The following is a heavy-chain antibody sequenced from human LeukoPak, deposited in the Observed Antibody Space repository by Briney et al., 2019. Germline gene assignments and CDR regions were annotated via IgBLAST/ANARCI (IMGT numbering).Heavy chain of an antibody. D-gene: IGHD3-9*01. J-gene: IGHJ6*02. Sequence: SETLSLTCTVSGGSISSYYWSWIRQPPGKGLEWIGYIYYSGSTNYNPPLKSRVTISVDTSKNQFSLKLSSVTAADTAVYYCARDRQYDILTGYPGGYYYYGMDVWGQGTTVTVSS. CDR1: GGSISSYY. V-gene: IGHV4-59*01. CDR3: ARDRQYDILTGYPGGYYYYGMDV. CDR2: IYYSGST.